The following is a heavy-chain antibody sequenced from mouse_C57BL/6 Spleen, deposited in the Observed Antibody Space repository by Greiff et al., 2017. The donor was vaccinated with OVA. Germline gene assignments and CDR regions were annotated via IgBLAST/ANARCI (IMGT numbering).Heavy chain of an antibody. CDR1: GYTFTSYW. V-gene: IGHV1-52*01. CDR2: IDPSDSET. Sequence: QVQLQQPGAELVRPGSSVKLSCKASGYTFTSYWMHWVKQRPIKGLEWIGNIDPSDSETHYNQKFKDKATLTVDKSSSTAYMQLSSLTSEDSAVYYCARSGTGVAMDYWGQGTSVTVSS. CDR3: ARSGTGVAMDY. D-gene: IGHD3-3*01. J-gene: IGHJ4*01.